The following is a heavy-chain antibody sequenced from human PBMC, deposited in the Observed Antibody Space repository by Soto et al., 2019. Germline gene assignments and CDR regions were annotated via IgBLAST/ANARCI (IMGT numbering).Heavy chain of an antibody. Sequence: ASVKVSCKASGYTFTSYGISWVRQAPGQGLEWMGWISAYNGNTNYAQKLQGRVTMTTDTSTSTAYMGLRSLRSDDTAVYYCARHSSGWYYFDYWGQGTLVTVSS. V-gene: IGHV1-18*04. CDR1: GYTFTSYG. J-gene: IGHJ4*02. CDR2: ISAYNGNT. D-gene: IGHD6-19*01. CDR3: ARHSSGWYYFDY.